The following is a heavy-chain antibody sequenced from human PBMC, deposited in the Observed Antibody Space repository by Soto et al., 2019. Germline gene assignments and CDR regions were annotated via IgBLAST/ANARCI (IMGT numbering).Heavy chain of an antibody. D-gene: IGHD2-21*02. CDR1: GFTFSSFG. Sequence: PGGSLRLSCAASGFTFSSFGMHWVRQAPGKGLEWVAVISYDGSNKYYADSVKGRFTISRDNSKNTLYLQMNSLRAEDTAVYYCAKDSIVVVTASPGVWGQGTLVTVSS. CDR2: ISYDGSNK. J-gene: IGHJ4*02. CDR3: AKDSIVVVTASPGV. V-gene: IGHV3-30*18.